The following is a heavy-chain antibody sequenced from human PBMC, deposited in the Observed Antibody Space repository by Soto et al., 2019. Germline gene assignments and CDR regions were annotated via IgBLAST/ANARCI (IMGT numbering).Heavy chain of an antibody. Sequence: QVQLVESGGGVVQPGRSLRLSCAASGFTFSSYAMHWVRQAPGKGLEWVAVISYDGSNKYYADSVKGRFTISRDNSKNTLYLQMNSLRAEDTAVYYCARGLIGSQYYFDYWGQGILVTVCS. CDR3: ARGLIGSQYYFDY. D-gene: IGHD2-8*01. CDR2: ISYDGSNK. V-gene: IGHV3-30-3*01. CDR1: GFTFSSYA. J-gene: IGHJ4*02.